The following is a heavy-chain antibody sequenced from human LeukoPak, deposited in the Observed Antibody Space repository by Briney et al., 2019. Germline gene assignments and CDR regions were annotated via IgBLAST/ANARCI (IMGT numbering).Heavy chain of an antibody. D-gene: IGHD6-13*01. J-gene: IGHJ5*02. Sequence: ASVKVSCKASGYTFITYGISWVRQAPGQGLEWMGLTNPRNGNTNYAQKFQGRVTLTTDTSTSTAYMELRSLTSDDTAVYYCARDDRDGSWSWFDPWGQGTLVTVSS. V-gene: IGHV1-18*01. CDR2: TNPRNGNT. CDR1: GYTFITYG. CDR3: ARDDRDGSWSWFDP.